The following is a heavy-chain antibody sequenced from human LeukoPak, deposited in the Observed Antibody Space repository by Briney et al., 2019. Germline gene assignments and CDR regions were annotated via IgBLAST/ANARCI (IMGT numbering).Heavy chain of an antibody. V-gene: IGHV1-18*01. Sequence: ASVKVSCKASGYTFISYGISWVRQAPGQGLEWMGWISAYNGNTNYAQKLQGRVTMTTDTSTSTAYMELRSLRSDDTAVYYCAIAHSSGGYYYGMDVWGQGTTVTVSS. D-gene: IGHD3-16*01. CDR3: AIAHSSGGYYYGMDV. CDR2: ISAYNGNT. CDR1: GYTFISYG. J-gene: IGHJ6*02.